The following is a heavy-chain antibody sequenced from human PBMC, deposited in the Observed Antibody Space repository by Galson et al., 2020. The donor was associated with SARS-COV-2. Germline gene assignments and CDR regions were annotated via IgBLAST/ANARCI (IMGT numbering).Heavy chain of an antibody. D-gene: IGHD6-13*01. CDR3: ARIWDSNWYFDL. CDR1: GFTFSTYA. V-gene: IGHV3-30*04. Sequence: GGSLRLYCAASGFTFSTYAMHWVRQAPDKGLEWVAVISYDGSNKYYADSVKGRFTISRDNSKNTVYLQMSSLRAEDTSVYYCARIWDSNWYFDLWGRGTLVTVSS. J-gene: IGHJ2*01. CDR2: ISYDGSNK.